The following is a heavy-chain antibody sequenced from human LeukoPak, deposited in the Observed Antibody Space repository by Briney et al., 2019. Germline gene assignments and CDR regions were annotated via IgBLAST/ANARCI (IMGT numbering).Heavy chain of an antibody. Sequence: ASVKVSCKASGYTFTGYYMHWLRQAPGQGLEWMGWIHPNDGGTSYAQRFQGRVTMTRDTSISTSYLDLNRLTSDDTAVYYCALLSVSMPDASWGQGTLVTVSS. V-gene: IGHV1-2*02. CDR1: GYTFTGYY. CDR2: IHPNDGGT. D-gene: IGHD2/OR15-2a*01. CDR3: ALLSVSMPDAS. J-gene: IGHJ4*02.